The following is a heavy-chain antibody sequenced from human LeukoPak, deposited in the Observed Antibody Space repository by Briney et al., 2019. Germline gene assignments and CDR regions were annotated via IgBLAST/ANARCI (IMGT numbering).Heavy chain of an antibody. CDR3: ARGQSLVF. Sequence: PGGALRLSCAASGYTFNDYWKSGVRQARGRGAEGVADINKEGSETYYVDAVKGGLTISRDNTKNRICLQMNNLRVEDTAVYYCARGQSLVFRGQGTLVTVSS. CDR2: INKEGSET. J-gene: IGHJ4*02. D-gene: IGHD6-19*01. V-gene: IGHV3-7*01. CDR1: GYTFNDYW.